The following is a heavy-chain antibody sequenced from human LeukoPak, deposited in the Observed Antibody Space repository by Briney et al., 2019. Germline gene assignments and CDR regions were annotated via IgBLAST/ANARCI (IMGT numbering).Heavy chain of an antibody. J-gene: IGHJ4*02. V-gene: IGHV1-3*01. CDR2: INAGNGNT. CDR3: ARDLDGTMVRGVPLNY. Sequence: ASVKVSCKASGYTFTSYAMHWVRQAPGQRLEWMGWINAGNGNTKYSQKFQGRVTITRHTSASTAYMELSSLRSEDTAVYYCARDLDGTMVRGVPLNYWGQGTLVTVSS. D-gene: IGHD3-10*01. CDR1: GYTFTSYA.